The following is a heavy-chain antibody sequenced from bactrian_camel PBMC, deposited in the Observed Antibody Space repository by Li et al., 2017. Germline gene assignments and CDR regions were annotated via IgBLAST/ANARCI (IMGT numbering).Heavy chain of an antibody. CDR1: GNTRNTHC. CDR2: VDGTGNT. CDR3: AAAISDLPVDVVATLGHWSFSY. V-gene: IGHV3S53*01. D-gene: IGHD1*01. J-gene: IGHJ4*01. Sequence: VQLVESGGVSVQAGGSLRLSCKVSGNTRNTHCMAWFRQAPGKEREGVAFVDGTGNTAVADSVKGRFTISKDDAKYTLYLQMNNLEPEDTATYYCAAAISDLPVDVVATLGHWSFSYWGPGTQVTVS.